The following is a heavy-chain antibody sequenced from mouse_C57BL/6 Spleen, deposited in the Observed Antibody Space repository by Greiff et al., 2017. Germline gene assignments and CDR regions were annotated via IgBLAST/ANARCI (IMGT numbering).Heavy chain of an antibody. CDR1: GYTFTSYW. D-gene: IGHD2-3*01. V-gene: IGHV1-55*01. CDR2: IYPGSGST. Sequence: QVQLKQPGAELVKPGASVKMSCKASGYTFTSYWITWVKQRPGQGLEWIGDIYPGSGSTNYNEKFKSKATLTVDTSSSTAYMQLSSLTSEDSAVYYCARRSLDGYYWYFDVWGTGTTVTVSS. J-gene: IGHJ1*03. CDR3: ARRSLDGYYWYFDV.